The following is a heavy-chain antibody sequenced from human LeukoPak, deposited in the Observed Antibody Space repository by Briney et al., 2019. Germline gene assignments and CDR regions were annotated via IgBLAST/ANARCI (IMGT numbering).Heavy chain of an antibody. CDR3: AKGSSMVRGVIVLYWFDP. J-gene: IGHJ5*02. CDR2: MNPNSGNT. V-gene: IGHV1-8*02. D-gene: IGHD3-10*01. CDR1: GYTFTSYD. Sequence: ASVKVSCKASGYTFTSYDINWVRQATGQGLEWMGWMNPNSGNTGYAQKFQGRVTMTRNTSISTAYMELSSLRSEDTAVYYCAKGSSMVRGVIVLYWFDPWGQGTLVTVSP.